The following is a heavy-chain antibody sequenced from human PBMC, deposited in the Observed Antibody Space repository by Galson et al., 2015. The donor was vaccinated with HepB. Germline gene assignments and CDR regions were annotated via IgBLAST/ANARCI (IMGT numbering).Heavy chain of an antibody. V-gene: IGHV4-39*02. D-gene: IGHD3-10*01. J-gene: IGHJ4*02. Sequence: SETLSLTCTVSGASISSTTYYWGWIRQPPGRGLEWIGKIYYRESTYYNPSLKSRVTISLDTSKNQFPLKLTSVTAADTAVYYCTRVDRTGPHGSGRHGVWGQGTLVTVSS. CDR2: IYYREST. CDR1: GASISSTTYY. CDR3: TRVDRTGPHGSGRHGV.